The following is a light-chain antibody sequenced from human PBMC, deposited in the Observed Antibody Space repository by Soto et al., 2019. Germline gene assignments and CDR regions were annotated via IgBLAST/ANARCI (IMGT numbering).Light chain of an antibody. CDR2: DAS. CDR3: QQYNSFSLIT. J-gene: IGKJ5*01. Sequence: DIQMTQSPSSLSASVGDRVTITFRASQSISSYLNCYQQKPGKDPTILISDASILENGVPSRFSGTGSGTEFTLTISNLQPDDFATYFCQQYNSFSLITFGQGTRLEIK. V-gene: IGKV1-5*01. CDR1: QSISSY.